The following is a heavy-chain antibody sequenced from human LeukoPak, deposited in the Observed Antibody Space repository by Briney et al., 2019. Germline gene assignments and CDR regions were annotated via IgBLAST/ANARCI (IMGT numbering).Heavy chain of an antibody. CDR3: TRHSIQLWSMYYFDY. Sequence: GGSLRLPCAASGFTFSSYSMNWVRQAPGKGLEWVSSISSSSTYIYYADSVKGRFTISRDNAENSLYLQMNSLRAEDTAVYYCTRHSIQLWSMYYFDYWGQGTLVTVSS. J-gene: IGHJ4*02. CDR2: ISSSSTYI. V-gene: IGHV3-21*01. CDR1: GFTFSSYS. D-gene: IGHD5-18*01.